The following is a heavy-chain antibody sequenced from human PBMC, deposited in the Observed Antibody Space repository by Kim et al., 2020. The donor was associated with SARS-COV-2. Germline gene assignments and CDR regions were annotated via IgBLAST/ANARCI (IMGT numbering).Heavy chain of an antibody. Sequence: ASVKVSCKASGYTFTSYGISWVRQAPGQGLEWMGWISAYNGNTNYAQKLQGRVTMTTDTSTTTAYMELRSLRSDDTAVYYCARDRGDIVVVPAASRWFDTWGQGTLVTVSS. CDR3: ARDRGDIVVVPAASRWFDT. CDR1: GYTFTSYG. CDR2: ISAYNGNT. J-gene: IGHJ5*02. D-gene: IGHD2-2*01. V-gene: IGHV1-18*01.